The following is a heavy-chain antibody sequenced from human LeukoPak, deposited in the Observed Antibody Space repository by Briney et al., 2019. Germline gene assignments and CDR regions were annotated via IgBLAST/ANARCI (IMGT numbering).Heavy chain of an antibody. V-gene: IGHV3-21*06. Sequence: IPGGSLRLSCAASGFTFSSYSMNWVRQAPGKGLEWVSSINWGSNHIYYADAVQGRFTISRDNAKNSLYLQMNSLRAEDTAIYYCAGDNSGWSRDYWGQGTLVTVSS. D-gene: IGHD6-19*01. CDR2: INWGSNHI. CDR1: GFTFSSYS. CDR3: AGDNSGWSRDY. J-gene: IGHJ4*02.